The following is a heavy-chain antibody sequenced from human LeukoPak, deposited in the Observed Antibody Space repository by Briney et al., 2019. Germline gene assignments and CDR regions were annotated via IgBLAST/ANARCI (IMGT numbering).Heavy chain of an antibody. Sequence: SQTLSLTCAISGDSVSSNSAAWNWIRQSPSRGLEWLGRTYYRSKWYNDYAVSVKSRITINPDTFKNQFSLKLSSVTAADTAVYYCARVDPAAGTFDYWGQGTLVTVSS. D-gene: IGHD6-13*01. CDR3: ARVDPAAGTFDY. CDR1: GDSVSSNSAA. CDR2: TYYRSKWYN. J-gene: IGHJ4*02. V-gene: IGHV6-1*01.